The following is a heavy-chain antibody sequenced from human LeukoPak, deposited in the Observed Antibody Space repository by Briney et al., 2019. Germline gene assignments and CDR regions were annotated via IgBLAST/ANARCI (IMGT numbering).Heavy chain of an antibody. V-gene: IGHV3-48*04. D-gene: IGHD4-17*01. J-gene: IGHJ4*02. CDR3: ARGAYGTADDY. CDR1: GFTFSSYS. Sequence: GGSLRLSCAASGFTFSSYSMNWVRQAPGKGLEWVSYISSSSSTIYYADSVKGRFTISRDNAKNSLHLQMNSLRAEDTAVYYCARGAYGTADDYWGQGTLVTVSS. CDR2: ISSSSSTI.